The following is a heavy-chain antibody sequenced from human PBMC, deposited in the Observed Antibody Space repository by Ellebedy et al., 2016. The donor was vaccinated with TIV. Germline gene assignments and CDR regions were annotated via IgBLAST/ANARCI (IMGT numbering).Heavy chain of an antibody. CDR3: ARAAGHCANGVCRHFSYYGMDV. D-gene: IGHD2-8*01. Sequence: MPSETLSLTCTVSGGSISSGDYYWSWIRQPPGKALAWIGYMYYSGSTHYNPSLKSRVTISVDTSKNEFSLDLSSVTAADTAVYYCARAAGHCANGVCRHFSYYGMDVWGQGTTVTVS. CDR1: GGSISSGDYY. V-gene: IGHV4-30-4*01. J-gene: IGHJ6*02. CDR2: MYYSGST.